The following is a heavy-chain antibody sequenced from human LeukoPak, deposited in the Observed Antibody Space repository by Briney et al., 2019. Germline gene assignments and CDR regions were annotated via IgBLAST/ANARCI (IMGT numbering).Heavy chain of an antibody. CDR1: GGSISRYY. CDR3: AATTLVSPVEMGDY. Sequence: SETLSLTCTVSGGSISRYYWSWLRQPAGKGLAWIGRIYTSGSTNYNPSLKSRVTMSVDTSKNQFSLKLSSVTAADTAVYYCAATTLVSPVEMGDYWGQGTLVTVSS. V-gene: IGHV4-4*07. CDR2: IYTSGST. J-gene: IGHJ4*02. D-gene: IGHD5-24*01.